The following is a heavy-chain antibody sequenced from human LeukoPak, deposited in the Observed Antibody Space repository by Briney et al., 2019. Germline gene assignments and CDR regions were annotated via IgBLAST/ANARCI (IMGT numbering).Heavy chain of an antibody. J-gene: IGHJ6*03. V-gene: IGHV3-66*04. Sequence: GGSLRLSCAASGFTVSSNYMSWVRQAPGKGLEWVSVIYSGGSTYYADSVKGRFTISRDNSKNTLYLQMNSLRAEDTAVYYCASQRNYYYYMDVWGKGTTVTISS. CDR2: IYSGGST. CDR1: GFTVSSNY. CDR3: ASQRNYYYYMDV.